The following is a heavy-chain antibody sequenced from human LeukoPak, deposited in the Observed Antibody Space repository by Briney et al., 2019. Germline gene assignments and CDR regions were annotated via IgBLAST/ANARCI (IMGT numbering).Heavy chain of an antibody. CDR2: IYYSGST. CDR1: GGSISSSSYY. Sequence: SETLSLTCTVSGGSISSSSYYWGWIRQPPGKGLEWIGSIYYSGSTYYHPSLKSRLTISVDTSKNQFSLKLSSVTAADTAVSYCSRAGVAGYNHAPDYWGQGTLVTVSS. J-gene: IGHJ4*02. D-gene: IGHD5-24*01. CDR3: SRAGVAGYNHAPDY. V-gene: IGHV4-39*01.